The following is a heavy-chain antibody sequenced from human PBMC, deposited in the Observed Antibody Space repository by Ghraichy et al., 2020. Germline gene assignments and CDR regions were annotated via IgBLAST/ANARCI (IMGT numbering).Heavy chain of an antibody. J-gene: IGHJ3*02. CDR1: GFTVSSTD. D-gene: IGHD2-21*01. V-gene: IGHV3-48*02. Sequence: GGSLRLSCVASGFTVSSTDMDWVRQAPGKGLEWVSFITSSSDTILYADSVQGRFIITRAKAKNSLHLQMNRLRDEDTSMYYCTRGRDHAFDIWGQGTVVTVSS. CDR2: ITSSSDTI. CDR3: TRGRDHAFDI.